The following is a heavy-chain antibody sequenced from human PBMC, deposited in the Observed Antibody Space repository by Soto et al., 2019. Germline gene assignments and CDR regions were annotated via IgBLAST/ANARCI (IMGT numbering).Heavy chain of an antibody. CDR2: ITAVVGT. J-gene: IGHJ3*02. D-gene: IGHD2-15*01. V-gene: IGHV3-23*01. Sequence: EVRGWDLGGALVKPGGSRGSSCKGLKLPVSVQAMTWFRRAQGREPKWSPTITAVVGTNYADSVKGRFAMSRDTSENTLYLQMNSLGAEDTAAYYCAPHVSCSGGSCQYDAFAIRGQGTMVTVSS. CDR3: APHVSCSGGSCQYDAFAI. CDR1: KLPVSVQA.